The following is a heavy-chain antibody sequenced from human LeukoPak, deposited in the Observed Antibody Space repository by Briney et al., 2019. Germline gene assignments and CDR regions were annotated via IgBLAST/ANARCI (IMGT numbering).Heavy chain of an antibody. Sequence: GSLRLSCAASGFTFSSYGMHWVRQAPGKGLEWVAVISYDGSNKYYADSVKGRFTISRDNSKNTLYLQMNSLRAEDTAVYYCAKWGIAAAGTLDYYYGMDVWGQGTTVTVSS. D-gene: IGHD6-13*01. J-gene: IGHJ6*02. CDR3: AKWGIAAAGTLDYYYGMDV. CDR2: ISYDGSNK. CDR1: GFTFSSYG. V-gene: IGHV3-30*18.